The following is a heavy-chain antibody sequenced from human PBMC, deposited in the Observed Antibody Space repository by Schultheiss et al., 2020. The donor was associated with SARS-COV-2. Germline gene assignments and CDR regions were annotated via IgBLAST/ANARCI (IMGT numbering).Heavy chain of an antibody. J-gene: IGHJ4*02. D-gene: IGHD5-18*01. V-gene: IGHV3-66*04. CDR1: GFTVSSNY. Sequence: GESLKISCSASGFTVSSNYMSWVRQAPGKGLEWVSAISSNGGSTYYADSVKGRFTISRDNAKNSLYLQMNSLRAEDTAVYYCARHPDTAMEWFDYWGQGTLVTVSS. CDR2: ISSNGGST. CDR3: ARHPDTAMEWFDY.